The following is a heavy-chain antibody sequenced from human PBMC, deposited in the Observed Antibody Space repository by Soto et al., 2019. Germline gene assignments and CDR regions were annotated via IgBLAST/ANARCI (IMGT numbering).Heavy chain of an antibody. D-gene: IGHD6-13*01. J-gene: IGHJ4*02. CDR2: MNPNSGNT. CDR1: GYTFTSYD. V-gene: IGHV1-8*01. CDR3: ARGEHLIAAAGFDY. Sequence: ASVKVSCKASGYTFTSYDINWVRQATGQGLEWMGWMNPNSGNTGYAQKFQGRVTMTRNTSISTAYMELSSLRSEDTAVYYCARGEHLIAAAGFDYWGQGTLVTVSS.